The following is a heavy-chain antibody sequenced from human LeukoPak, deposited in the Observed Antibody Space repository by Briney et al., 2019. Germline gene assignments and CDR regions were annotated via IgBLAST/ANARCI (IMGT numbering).Heavy chain of an antibody. CDR2: ISSSSSYI. J-gene: IGHJ3*02. D-gene: IGHD2-15*01. CDR3: ARNRYCSGGSCYGDAFDI. CDR1: GFTFSSYS. V-gene: IGHV3-21*01. Sequence: PGGSLRLSCAASGFTFSSYSMNWVRQAPGKGLEWVSSISSSSSYIYYADSVKGRFTISRDNAKNSLYPQMNSLRAEDTAVYYCARNRYCSGGSCYGDAFDIWGQGTMVTVSS.